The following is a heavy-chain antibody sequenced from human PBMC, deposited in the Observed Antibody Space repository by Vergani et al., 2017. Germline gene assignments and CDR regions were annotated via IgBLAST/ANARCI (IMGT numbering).Heavy chain of an antibody. V-gene: IGHV4-34*01. CDR1: GGSFSGYY. D-gene: IGHD6-19*01. CDR3: AVITAGIAVAAPDY. CDR2: INHSGST. Sequence: QVQLQQWGAGLLKPSETLSLTCAVYGGSFSGYYWSWIRQPPGKGLEWIGEINHSGSTNYNPSLKSRVTISVDTSKNQFSLKLSSVTAADTAVYYCAVITAGIAVAAPDYWGQGTLVTVSS. J-gene: IGHJ4*02.